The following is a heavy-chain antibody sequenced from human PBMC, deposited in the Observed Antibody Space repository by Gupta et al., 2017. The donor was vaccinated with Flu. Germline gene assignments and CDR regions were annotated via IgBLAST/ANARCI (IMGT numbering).Heavy chain of an antibody. V-gene: IGHV4-34*01. CDR2: INHSGST. J-gene: IGHJ4*02. CDR1: GGSFSGYS. Sequence: QVQLQQWGAGLLKPSETLSLTCAVYGGSFSGYSWSWLRQPPGKGLEWIGEINHSGSTNYNPSLKSRVTISADTSKNQFSLKLSSVTAADTAVYYCARGRRAQPRRALDRNLDYWGQGTLVTVSS. CDR3: ARGRRAQPRRALDRNLDY. D-gene: IGHD2-2*01.